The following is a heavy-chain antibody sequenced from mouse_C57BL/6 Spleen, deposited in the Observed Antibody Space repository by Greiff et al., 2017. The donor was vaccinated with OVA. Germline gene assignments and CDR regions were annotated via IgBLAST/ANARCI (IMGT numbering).Heavy chain of an antibody. CDR1: GYTFTSYG. CDR3: ARATAQAGWLDY. Sequence: QVQLKQSGAELARPGASVKLSCKASGYTFTSYGIRWVKQRTGQGLEWIGMIYPRSGSTYYNEKFKGKATLTADKSSSTAYMELRSLTSEDSAVYFCARATAQAGWLDYWGQGTLVTVSA. D-gene: IGHD3-2*02. CDR2: IYPRSGST. J-gene: IGHJ3*01. V-gene: IGHV1-81*01.